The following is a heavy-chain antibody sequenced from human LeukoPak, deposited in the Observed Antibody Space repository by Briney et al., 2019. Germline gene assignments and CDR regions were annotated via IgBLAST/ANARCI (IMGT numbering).Heavy chain of an antibody. J-gene: IGHJ4*02. D-gene: IGHD6-19*01. CDR3: SKGQWLVEQTFDY. CDR2: ISSDGNNK. V-gene: IGHV3-30-3*01. CDR1: GFTFSSYW. Sequence: GGSLRLSCAASGFTFSSYWMHWVRQAPGKGLEWVAVISSDGNNKYNADSVKGRFTISRDNSKNTLYLQMNSLRAEDTAVYYCSKGQWLVEQTFDYWGQGTLVTVSS.